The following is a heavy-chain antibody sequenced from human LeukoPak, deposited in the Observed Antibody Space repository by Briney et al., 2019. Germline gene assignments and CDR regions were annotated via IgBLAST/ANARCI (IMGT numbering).Heavy chain of an antibody. D-gene: IGHD4-4*01. J-gene: IGHJ1*01. CDR2: ISGSGGST. V-gene: IGHV3-23*01. Sequence: GGSLRLSCAASGFTFSSYAMSWVRQAPGKGLEWVSAISGSGGSTYYADPVRGRFTISRDNSKNTLYLQMNSLRAEDTAVYYCAKDMVDYSDIPEYFQHWGQGTLVTVSS. CDR1: GFTFSSYA. CDR3: AKDMVDYSDIPEYFQH.